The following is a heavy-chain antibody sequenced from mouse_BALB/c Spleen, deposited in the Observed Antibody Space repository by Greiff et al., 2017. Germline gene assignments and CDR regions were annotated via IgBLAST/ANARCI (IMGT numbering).Heavy chain of an antibody. J-gene: IGHJ3*01. CDR3: ADYAWFAY. Sequence: EVKVVESGAELVKPGASVKLSCTASGFNIQDTYMHWVKQRPEQGLEWIGRIDPANGNTKYDPKFQGKATIPADTSSNTAYLKLSILTSEATAVYYCADYAWFAYWGQGTLVTVSA. CDR1: GFNIQDTY. CDR2: IDPANGNT. D-gene: IGHD2-4*01. V-gene: IGHV14-3*02.